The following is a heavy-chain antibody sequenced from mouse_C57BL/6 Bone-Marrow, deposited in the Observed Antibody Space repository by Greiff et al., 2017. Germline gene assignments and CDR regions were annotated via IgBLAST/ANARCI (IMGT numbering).Heavy chain of an antibody. Sequence: LLESGPELVKPGASVKISCKASGYAFSSSWMNWVKQRPGKGLEWIGRIYPGDGDTNYNGKFKGKATLTADKSSSTAYMQLSSLTSEDSAVYFCARDTTVHWGQGTTLTVSS. CDR2: IYPGDGDT. CDR3: ARDTTVH. V-gene: IGHV1-82*01. CDR1: GYAFSSSW. D-gene: IGHD1-1*01. J-gene: IGHJ2*01.